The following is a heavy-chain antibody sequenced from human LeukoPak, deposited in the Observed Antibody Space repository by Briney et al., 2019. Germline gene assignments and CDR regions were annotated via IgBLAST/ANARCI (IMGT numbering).Heavy chain of an antibody. Sequence: SETLSLTCTVSGGSISSYYWSWIRQPPGKGLEWIGYIYYSGSTNYNPSLKSRVTISVDTSKNQFSLKLSSVTAADTAVYYCARERCSSTSCYTEDYYYMDVWGKGTMVTVSS. J-gene: IGHJ6*03. V-gene: IGHV4-59*01. D-gene: IGHD2-2*02. CDR1: GGSISSYY. CDR3: ARERCSSTSCYTEDYYYMDV. CDR2: IYYSGST.